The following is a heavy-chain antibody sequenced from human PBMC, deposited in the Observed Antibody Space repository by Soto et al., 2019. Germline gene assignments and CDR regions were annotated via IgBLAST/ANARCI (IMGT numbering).Heavy chain of an antibody. V-gene: IGHV3-23*01. D-gene: IGHD2-15*01. CDR1: GFTFSNYG. CDR3: AKNPSLIVVGWFDP. J-gene: IGHJ5*02. Sequence: EVQLLESGGGLVQPGGSLRVSCTASGFTFSNYGMSWVRQAPGKGLEWVSSISGSGGGIYYADSVRGRFTISRDNSKNRLYLQMNDLRVEDTAVYYCAKNPSLIVVGWFDPWGQGTLVTVSS. CDR2: ISGSGGGI.